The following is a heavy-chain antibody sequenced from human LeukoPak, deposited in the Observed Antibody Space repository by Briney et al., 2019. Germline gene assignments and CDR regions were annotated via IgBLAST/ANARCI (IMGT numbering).Heavy chain of an antibody. J-gene: IGHJ4*02. Sequence: SVKVSCKASGGTFSSYAISWVRQAPGRGLEWMGRIIPILGIANYAQKFQGRVTITADKSTSTAYMELSSLRSEDTAVYYCARDILTGYLFYWGQGTLVTVSS. V-gene: IGHV1-69*04. CDR3: ARDILTGYLFY. D-gene: IGHD3-9*01. CDR2: IIPILGIA. CDR1: GGTFSSYA.